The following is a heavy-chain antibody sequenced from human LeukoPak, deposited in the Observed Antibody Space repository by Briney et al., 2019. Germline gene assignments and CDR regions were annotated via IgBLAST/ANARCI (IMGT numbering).Heavy chain of an antibody. Sequence: AGGSLRLSCAASGFTVRSNYMSWVRQAPGKGLEWVAVIYSGDSTFYADSVKGRFTISRDNSKNTLYLQMNSLRAEDTAVYYCARFCTSTSCHGGGIADYWGQGTLVTVSS. D-gene: IGHD2-2*01. CDR3: ARFCTSTSCHGGGIADY. CDR1: GFTVRSNY. V-gene: IGHV3-66*01. J-gene: IGHJ4*02. CDR2: IYSGDST.